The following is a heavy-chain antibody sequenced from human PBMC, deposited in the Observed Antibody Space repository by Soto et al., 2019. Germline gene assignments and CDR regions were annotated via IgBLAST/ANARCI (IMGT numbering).Heavy chain of an antibody. CDR1: GDSVSNNGAT. CDR3: ARDPPDFNSGFDY. Sequence: SQTLSLTCGLCGDSVSNNGATWNWIRQSPSRGLEWLGRAYYRSRWRYDYATSVRGRITINPDTSKNQFSLQLNSVTPEDTAVYYCARDPPDFNSGFDYWGQGTPVTVSS. D-gene: IGHD1-26*01. CDR2: AYYRSRWRY. J-gene: IGHJ4*02. V-gene: IGHV6-1*01.